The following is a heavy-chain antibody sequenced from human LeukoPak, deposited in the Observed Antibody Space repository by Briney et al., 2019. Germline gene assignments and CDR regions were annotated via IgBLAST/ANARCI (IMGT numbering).Heavy chain of an antibody. CDR2: ISVSGYST. Sequence: HPGASLRLSCAASGFTFSTSAMGWVRQAPGKGLEWVSGISVSGYSTYYAESVKGRFTTSRDNSKNTLYLQMNSLRAEDTAVYYCAKIFGVVMLTEFDYWGQGTVVTVSS. V-gene: IGHV3-23*01. D-gene: IGHD3-3*01. CDR1: GFTFSTSA. CDR3: AKIFGVVMLTEFDY. J-gene: IGHJ4*02.